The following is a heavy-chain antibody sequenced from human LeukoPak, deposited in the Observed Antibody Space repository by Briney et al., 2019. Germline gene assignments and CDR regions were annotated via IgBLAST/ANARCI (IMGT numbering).Heavy chain of an antibody. CDR3: GRGFSIVPAGIPDY. V-gene: IGHV3-74*01. J-gene: IGHJ4*02. CDR1: GFSFSSYW. CDR2: INSDGSST. Sequence: PGGSLRLSCAASGFSFSSYWMHWVRHVPGKGLVWVSRINSDGSSTIYADSVKGRFTISRDNAKNTLYLQMNSLRAEDTAVYYCGRGFSIVPAGIPDYWGLGTLVTVSS. D-gene: IGHD2-2*02.